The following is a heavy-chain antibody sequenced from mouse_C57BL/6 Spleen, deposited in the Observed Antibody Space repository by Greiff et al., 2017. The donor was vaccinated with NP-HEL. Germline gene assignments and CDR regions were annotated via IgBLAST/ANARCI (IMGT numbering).Heavy chain of an antibody. D-gene: IGHD2-3*01. CDR2: INPNNGGT. Sequence: EVQLQQSGPELVKPGASVKISCKASGYTFTDYYMNWVKQSHGKSLEWIGDINPNNGGTSYNQKLKGKATLTVDKSSSTAYMEIRSLTSEDSAVYYWARSAIYDGYGAYWGQGTLVTVSA. CDR3: ARSAIYDGYGAY. J-gene: IGHJ3*01. V-gene: IGHV1-26*01. CDR1: GYTFTDYY.